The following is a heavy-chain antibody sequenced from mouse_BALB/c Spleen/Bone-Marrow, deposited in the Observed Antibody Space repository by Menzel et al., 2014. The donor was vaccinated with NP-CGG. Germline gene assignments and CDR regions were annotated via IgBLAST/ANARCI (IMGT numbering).Heavy chain of an antibody. Sequence: EVKLMESGGGLVQPGGSLRLSCAPSGFTFTDYYMSWVRHPPGKELEWLGFIRNKANGYTTEYSASVKGRFTISRDNSQSILYLQMNTLRAEDSATYYCARDVGNYVRFAYWGQGTLVTVSA. CDR1: GFTFTDYY. CDR2: IRNKANGYTT. V-gene: IGHV7-3*02. J-gene: IGHJ3*01. D-gene: IGHD2-1*01. CDR3: ARDVGNYVRFAY.